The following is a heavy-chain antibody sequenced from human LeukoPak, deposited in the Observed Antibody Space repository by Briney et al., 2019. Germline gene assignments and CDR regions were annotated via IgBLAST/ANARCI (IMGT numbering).Heavy chain of an antibody. V-gene: IGHV3-21*01. CDR2: ISSSSSYI. CDR3: ARDRGSSWYSYYYYYMDV. J-gene: IGHJ6*03. CDR1: GFTFSSYS. Sequence: PGGSLRLSCAASGFTFSSYSMNWVRQAPGKGLEWVSSISSSSSYIYYADSVKGRFTISRDNAKNSLYLQMNSLRAEDTAVYYCARDRGSSWYSYYYYYMDVWGKGTTVTISS. D-gene: IGHD6-13*01.